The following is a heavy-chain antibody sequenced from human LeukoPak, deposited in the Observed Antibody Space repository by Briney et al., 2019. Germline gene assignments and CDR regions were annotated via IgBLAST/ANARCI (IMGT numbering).Heavy chain of an antibody. J-gene: IGHJ4*02. CDR1: GGSFSGNY. Sequence: SETLSLTCGVYGGSFSGNYWTWIRQSPGKGLGWIGEINHSGTTNYNPSVKSRVTISVDTSKNQFFLKLNSVTAADTAVYYCARGRGKVARLMDYWGQGTLVTVSS. CDR2: INHSGTT. CDR3: ARGRGKVARLMDY. D-gene: IGHD2-15*01. V-gene: IGHV4-34*01.